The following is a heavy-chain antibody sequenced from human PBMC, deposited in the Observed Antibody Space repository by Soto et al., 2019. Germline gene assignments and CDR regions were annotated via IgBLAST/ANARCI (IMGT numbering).Heavy chain of an antibody. CDR1: VYTFTGYY. D-gene: IGHD3-3*01. V-gene: IGHV1-2*02. Sequence: GASVEVSCKASVYTFTGYYIHCVRQAPGQGLEWMGWINPNSGGTNYAQKFQGRVTMTRDTSISTAYMELSRLRSDDTAVYYCARGSRDFWSGYFMDVWGQGTTVTVSS. CDR3: ARGSRDFWSGYFMDV. CDR2: INPNSGGT. J-gene: IGHJ6*02.